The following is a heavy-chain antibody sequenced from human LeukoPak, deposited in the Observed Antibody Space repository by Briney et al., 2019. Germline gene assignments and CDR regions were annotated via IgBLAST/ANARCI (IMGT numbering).Heavy chain of an antibody. J-gene: IGHJ4*02. D-gene: IGHD4-11*01. V-gene: IGHV1-2*04. Sequence: GASVKVSCKASGYTFTGYYMHWVRQAPGQGLEWMGWINPNSGGTNYAQKFQGCVTMTRDTSISTAYMELSRLRSDDTAVYYCARGSVGARSNYVGARHYYFDYWGQGTLVIVSS. CDR3: ARGSVGARSNYVGARHYYFDY. CDR2: INPNSGGT. CDR1: GYTFTGYY.